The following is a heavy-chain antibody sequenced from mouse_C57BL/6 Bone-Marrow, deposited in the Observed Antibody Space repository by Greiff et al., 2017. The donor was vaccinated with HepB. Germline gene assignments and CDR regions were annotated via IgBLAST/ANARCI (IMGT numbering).Heavy chain of an antibody. CDR3: ARMGLGY. CDR1: GFTFSSYA. Sequence: DVKLVESGGGLVKPGGSLKLSCAASGFTFSSYAMSWVRQTPEKRLEWVATISDGGSYTYYPDNVKGRFTISRDNAKNNLYLQMSHLKSEDTAMYYCARMGLGYWGQGTTLTVSS. CDR2: ISDGGSYT. V-gene: IGHV5-4*03. J-gene: IGHJ2*01. D-gene: IGHD4-1*01.